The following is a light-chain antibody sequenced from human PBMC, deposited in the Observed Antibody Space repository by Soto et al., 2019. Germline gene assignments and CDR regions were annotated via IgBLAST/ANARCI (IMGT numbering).Light chain of an antibody. V-gene: IGKV1-39*01. J-gene: IGKJ4*01. Sequence: DIQMTQSPSSLSASVGDRVTITCRASQGISTYLNCYQQKPGKAPKLLIYAASSLQSGVPSRFSGSGSETDFTLTISSLQPEDFATYYCQQSYSTPLTFGGGTKVDI. CDR3: QQSYSTPLT. CDR2: AAS. CDR1: QGISTY.